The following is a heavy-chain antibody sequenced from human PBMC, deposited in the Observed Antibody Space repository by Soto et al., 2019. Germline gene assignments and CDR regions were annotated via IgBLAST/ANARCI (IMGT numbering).Heavy chain of an antibody. V-gene: IGHV4-61*01. J-gene: IGHJ6*02. CDR1: GGSVSSGSYY. CDR3: ARGIEGWYQGRYYYGMDV. D-gene: IGHD6-19*01. CDR2: NYYSGST. Sequence: QVQLQESGPGLVKPSETLSLTCTVSGGSVSSGSYYWSWIRQPPGKGLEWIGYNYYSGSTNYNSSLKSRVTISVDTSKNQFSLKLSSVTAADTAVYYWARGIEGWYQGRYYYGMDVWGQGTTVTVSS.